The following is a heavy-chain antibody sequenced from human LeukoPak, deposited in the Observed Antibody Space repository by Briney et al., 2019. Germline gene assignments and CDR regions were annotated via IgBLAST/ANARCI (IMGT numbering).Heavy chain of an antibody. J-gene: IGHJ4*02. V-gene: IGHV3-30-3*02. CDR2: ISYDGTNK. CDR3: AKTAASFGGHAHSFVF. CDR1: GYTFSNYA. Sequence: GGSLRLSCAASGYTFSNYAMHWVRQAPGKGLEWVTVISYDGTNKYYADSVKGRFTISRDNSKNTLYLQMDSLRVEDTAVYYCAKTAASFGGHAHSFVFWGQGTLVTVSS. D-gene: IGHD3-16*01.